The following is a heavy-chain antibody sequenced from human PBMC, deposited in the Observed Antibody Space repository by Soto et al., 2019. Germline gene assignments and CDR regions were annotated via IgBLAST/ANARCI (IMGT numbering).Heavy chain of an antibody. CDR3: ARAIPLVVPAAMSAFDI. CDR2: IYYSGST. J-gene: IGHJ3*02. Sequence: SETLSLTCTVSGGSISSYYWSWIRQPPGKGLEWIGYIYYSGSTNYNPSLKSRVTISVDTSKNQFSLKLSSVTAADTAVYYCARAIPLVVPAAMSAFDIWGQGTMVTVSS. CDR1: GGSISSYY. D-gene: IGHD2-2*01. V-gene: IGHV4-59*01.